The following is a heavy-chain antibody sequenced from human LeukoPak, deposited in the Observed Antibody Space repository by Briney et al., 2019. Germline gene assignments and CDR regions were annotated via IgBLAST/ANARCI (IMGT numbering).Heavy chain of an antibody. V-gene: IGHV1-2*02. CDR1: GYIFTDNY. J-gene: IGHJ4*02. CDR3: ARGPYSGSYSFDY. Sequence: ASVKVSCKASGYIFTDNYMHWVRQAPAEGLEWMGWINPKSGGTNFAQKFQGRVTMTRDTSTSTAYMELSRLRSDDTAVYYCARGPYSGSYSFDYWGQGTLVTVSS. CDR2: INPKSGGT. D-gene: IGHD1-26*01.